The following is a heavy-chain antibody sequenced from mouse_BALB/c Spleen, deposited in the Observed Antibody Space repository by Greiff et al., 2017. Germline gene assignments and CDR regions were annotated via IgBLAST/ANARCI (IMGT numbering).Heavy chain of an antibody. CDR1: GFTFSSYA. D-gene: IGHD1-1*01. CDR2: ISSGGSYT. J-gene: IGHJ2*01. V-gene: IGHV5-9-4*01. Sequence: EVQLVESGGGLVKPGGSLKLSCAASGFTFSSYAMSWVRQSPEKRLEWVAEISSGGSYTYYPDTVTGRFTISRDNAKNTLYLEMSSLRSEDTAMYYCARGDYYGTYFDYWGQGTTLTVSS. CDR3: ARGDYYGTYFDY.